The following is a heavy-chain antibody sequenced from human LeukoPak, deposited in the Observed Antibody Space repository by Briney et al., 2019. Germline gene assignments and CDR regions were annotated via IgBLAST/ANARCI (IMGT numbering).Heavy chain of an antibody. V-gene: IGHV4-4*07. CDR1: GGSISNFY. Sequence: SETLSLTCTVSGGSISNFYWSWIRQPAGKGLEWIGRIYTSGSTKYNPSLKSRVTMSVDTSKNQFSLRLSSVTAADTAVYYCARDRTIPAAGFLIDYWGQGTLVTVSS. D-gene: IGHD6-13*01. J-gene: IGHJ4*02. CDR2: IYTSGST. CDR3: ARDRTIPAAGFLIDY.